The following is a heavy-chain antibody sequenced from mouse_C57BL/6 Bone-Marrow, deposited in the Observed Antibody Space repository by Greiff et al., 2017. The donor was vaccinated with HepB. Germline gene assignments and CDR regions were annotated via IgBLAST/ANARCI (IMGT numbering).Heavy chain of an antibody. CDR1: GFSLTSYG. Sequence: VKLMESGPGLVQPSQSLSITCTVSGFSLTSYGVHWVRQSPGKGLEWLGVIWRGGSTDYNAAFMSRLSITKDNSKSQVFFKMNSLQADDTAIYYCAKSLYYYGSSPYAMDYWGQGTSVTVSS. J-gene: IGHJ4*01. D-gene: IGHD1-1*01. CDR3: AKSLYYYGSSPYAMDY. V-gene: IGHV2-5*01. CDR2: IWRGGST.